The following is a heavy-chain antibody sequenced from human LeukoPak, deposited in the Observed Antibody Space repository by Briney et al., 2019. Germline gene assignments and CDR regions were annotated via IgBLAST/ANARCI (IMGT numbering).Heavy chain of an antibody. CDR3: ARVRGIYYGSGSHYGMDV. Sequence: PSETLSLTCAVYTGSFSAYYWSWIRQPPRNGLEWIGEINHSGSTTYNPSLKTRVTISVDTSKNQFSLKLSSVTAADAAVYYCARVRGIYYGSGSHYGMDVWGQGTTVTVSS. D-gene: IGHD3-10*01. CDR1: TGSFSAYY. CDR2: INHSGST. J-gene: IGHJ6*02. V-gene: IGHV4-34*01.